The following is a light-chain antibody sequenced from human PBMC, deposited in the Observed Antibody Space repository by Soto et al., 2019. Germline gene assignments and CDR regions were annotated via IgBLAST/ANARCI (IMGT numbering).Light chain of an antibody. V-gene: IGKV3-11*01. CDR2: DAS. CDR3: QQRSDWPLT. Sequence: EILVTQSPATLSLSDGEIATLSCRASQSVSSYLAWYQQKPGQAPRLLVYDASTRATGIPARFSGSGSGTDFTLSISSLEPEDFAVYFCQQRSDWPLTFGGGTKVDIK. CDR1: QSVSSY. J-gene: IGKJ4*01.